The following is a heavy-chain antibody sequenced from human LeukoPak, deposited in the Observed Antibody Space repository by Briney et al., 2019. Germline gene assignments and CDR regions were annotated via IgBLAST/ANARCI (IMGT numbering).Heavy chain of an antibody. CDR2: ISAYNGNT. J-gene: IGHJ6*03. V-gene: IGHV1-18*01. Sequence: ASVKVSCKASGYTFTSYGISWVRQAPGQGLEWVGWISAYNGNTNYAQKLQGRVTMTTDTSTSTAYMELRSLRSDDTAVYYCVAATSDLGSYYYYMDVWGKGTTVTVSS. CDR1: GYTFTSYG. CDR3: VAATSDLGSYYYYMDV. D-gene: IGHD2-15*01.